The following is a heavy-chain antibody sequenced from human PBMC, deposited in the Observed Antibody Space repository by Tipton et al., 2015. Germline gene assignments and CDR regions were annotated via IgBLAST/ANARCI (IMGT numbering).Heavy chain of an antibody. V-gene: IGHV3-23*01. D-gene: IGHD4-17*01. Sequence: SLRLSCAASGFTFTNYAMAWVRQAPGKGLEWVSTISGFDGSTHYTDSVKGRFTISRDNSKTTLYLQMNNLRAEDTALYYCAKVFSLYGDYAAVDYWGQGTLVTVSS. CDR3: AKVFSLYGDYAAVDY. CDR1: GFTFTNYA. J-gene: IGHJ4*02. CDR2: ISGFDGST.